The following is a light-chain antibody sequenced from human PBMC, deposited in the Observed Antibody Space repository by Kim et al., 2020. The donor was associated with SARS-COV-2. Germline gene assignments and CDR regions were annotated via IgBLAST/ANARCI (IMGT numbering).Light chain of an antibody. V-gene: IGKV1-39*01. CDR3: QQSYSTPLHS. CDR2: AAS. J-gene: IGKJ2*03. CDR1: QNIGTY. Sequence: DFQMTQSPSSLSAAVGDRVTITCRANQNIGTYLNWYQHKPGKAPQLLIYAASSLRSGVPSRFSGSGSGTDFTLTISSLQPADFATYYCQQSYSTPLHSFGQGTKLEI.